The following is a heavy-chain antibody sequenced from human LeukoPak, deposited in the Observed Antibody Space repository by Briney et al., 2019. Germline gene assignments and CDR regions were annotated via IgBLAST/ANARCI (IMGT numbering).Heavy chain of an antibody. Sequence: PGGSLRLSCAAPGFTFSSYAMSWVRQAPGKGLEWVAVISYDGSNKYYADSVKGRFTISRDNSKNTLYLQMNSLRPEDTAVYYCAKCPILRGFDYYFDNWGRGTLVTVSS. J-gene: IGHJ4*02. CDR3: AKCPILRGFDYYFDN. D-gene: IGHD5-12*01. V-gene: IGHV3-30*18. CDR1: GFTFSSYA. CDR2: ISYDGSNK.